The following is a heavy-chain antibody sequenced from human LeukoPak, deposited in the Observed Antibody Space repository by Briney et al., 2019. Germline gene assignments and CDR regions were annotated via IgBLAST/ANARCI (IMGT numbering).Heavy chain of an antibody. CDR2: IYYSGST. J-gene: IGHJ4*02. CDR1: GCSISSGDYY. Sequence: SETLSLTRTVSGCSISSGDYYWSWIRQPPGKGLEWIGYIYYSGSTYYNPSLKSRVTISVDTSKNQFSLKLSSVTAADTAVYYCARGGVATIENDYWGQGTLVTVSS. V-gene: IGHV4-30-4*01. CDR3: ARGGVATIENDY. D-gene: IGHD5-12*01.